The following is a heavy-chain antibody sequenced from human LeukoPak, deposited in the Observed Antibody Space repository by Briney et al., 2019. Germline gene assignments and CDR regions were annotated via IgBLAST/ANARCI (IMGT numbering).Heavy chain of an antibody. V-gene: IGHV1-8*01. D-gene: IGHD3-3*01. CDR1: GYAFTNYD. CDR3: ARGGNYDFP. J-gene: IGHJ5*02. Sequence: ASVKVSCKASGYAFTNYDINWVRQATGQGLEWMGWMNPNSGNTGYAQKFQGRVTMTRDTSISTAYMELTSLRSEDTAVYYCARGGNYDFPWGQGTLVTVSS. CDR2: MNPNSGNT.